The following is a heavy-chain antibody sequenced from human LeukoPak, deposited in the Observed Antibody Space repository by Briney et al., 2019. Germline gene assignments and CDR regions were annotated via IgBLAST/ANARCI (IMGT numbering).Heavy chain of an antibody. V-gene: IGHV4-4*07. D-gene: IGHD1-26*01. Sequence: SETLSLTWTVSGGSISSYYWSWIRQPAGKGLEWIGRIYTSGSTNYNASLKSRVSMSVDTSKNQFSLKLSSVTAADTAVFYCARENSGSYREFDYWGQGTLVTVSS. CDR2: IYTSGST. CDR3: ARENSGSYREFDY. CDR1: GGSISSYY. J-gene: IGHJ4*02.